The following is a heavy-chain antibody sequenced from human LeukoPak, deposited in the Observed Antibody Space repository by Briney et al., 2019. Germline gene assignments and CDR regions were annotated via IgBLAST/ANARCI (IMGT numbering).Heavy chain of an antibody. CDR3: AKGLSVRSKEYCSGGSCPHDY. J-gene: IGHJ4*02. CDR1: GFTFSSYG. D-gene: IGHD2-15*01. V-gene: IGHV3-30*02. CDR2: IRYDGSNK. Sequence: GGSLRLSCAASGFTFSSYGMHWVRQAPGKGLEWVAFIRYDGSNKYYADSVKGRFTISRDNSKNTLYLQMNSLRAEDTAVYYCAKGLSVRSKEYCSGGSCPHDYWGQGTLVTVSS.